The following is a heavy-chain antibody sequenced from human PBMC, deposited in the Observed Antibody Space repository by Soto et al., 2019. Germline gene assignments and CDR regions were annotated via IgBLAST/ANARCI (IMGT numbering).Heavy chain of an antibody. Sequence: EVQLVESGGGLVQPGRSLRLACAASGFTFDQYTMHWVRQAPGKGLEWVSSITWHSGTIGYADSVKGRFTISRDNAKNSLYLQMNRLRREDTALYSCAKEIITLGHFNYYDMDVGGNGTTVTVSS. CDR1: GFTFDQYT. CDR2: ITWHSGTI. J-gene: IGHJ6*03. CDR3: AKEIITLGHFNYYDMDV. V-gene: IGHV3-9*01. D-gene: IGHD3-16*01.